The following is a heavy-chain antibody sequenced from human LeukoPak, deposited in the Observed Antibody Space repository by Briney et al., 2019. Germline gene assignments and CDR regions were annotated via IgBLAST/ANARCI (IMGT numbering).Heavy chain of an antibody. D-gene: IGHD5-12*01. Sequence: GGSLRLSCAASGFTFSSYAMHWVRQAPGKGLEWVAVISYDGSNKYYADSVKGRFTISRDNSKNTLYLQMNSLRAEDTAVYYCARDGVDIVATIGLDYWGQGTLVTVSS. V-gene: IGHV3-30-3*01. CDR2: ISYDGSNK. CDR3: ARDGVDIVATIGLDY. J-gene: IGHJ4*02. CDR1: GFTFSSYA.